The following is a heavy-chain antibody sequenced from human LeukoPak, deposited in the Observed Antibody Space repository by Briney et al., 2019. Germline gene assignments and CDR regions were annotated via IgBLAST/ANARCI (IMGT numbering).Heavy chain of an antibody. Sequence: GGSLRLSCAASGFTFSSYSMNWVRQAPGKGLEWVSSISSSSSYIYYADSVKGRFTISRDNAKNSLYLQMNSLRAEDTAVYYCARELNTGYYNVMYYYYYMDVWGKGTTVTVSS. CDR3: ARELNTGYYNVMYYYYYMDV. CDR2: ISSSSSYI. J-gene: IGHJ6*03. CDR1: GFTFSSYS. D-gene: IGHD3-9*01. V-gene: IGHV3-21*01.